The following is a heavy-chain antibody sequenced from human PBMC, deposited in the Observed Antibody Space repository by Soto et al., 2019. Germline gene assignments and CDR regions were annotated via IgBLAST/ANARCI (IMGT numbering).Heavy chain of an antibody. CDR3: ARGDYGDSLDY. Sequence: SETLSLTCAVYGGSFSGYYWSWIRQPPGKGLDWIGEINHSGSTNYNPSLKSRVTISVDTSKNQFSLKLSSVTAADTAVYYCARGDYGDSLDYWGQGTLVTVSS. CDR2: INHSGST. CDR1: GGSFSGYY. V-gene: IGHV4-34*01. D-gene: IGHD4-17*01. J-gene: IGHJ4*02.